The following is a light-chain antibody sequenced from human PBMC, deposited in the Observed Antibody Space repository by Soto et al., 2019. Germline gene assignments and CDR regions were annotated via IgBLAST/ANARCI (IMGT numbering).Light chain of an antibody. V-gene: IGLV2-14*01. CDR3: SSCTSSSTLV. Sequence: QSALTQPASVSGSPGQSITISCTGTSSDVGGYNYVSWYQQHPGKAPKLMIYDVSNLPSGFSNRFSGSKSGNTASLTISGLQAEDEADYYCSSCTSSSTLVFGNGTKLTVL. CDR1: SSDVGGYNY. J-gene: IGLJ1*01. CDR2: DVS.